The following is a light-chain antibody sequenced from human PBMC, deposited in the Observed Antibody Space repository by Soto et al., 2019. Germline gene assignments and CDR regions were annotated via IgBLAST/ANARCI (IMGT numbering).Light chain of an antibody. CDR1: SSNIGNNY. CDR3: GTWDSSLSAYV. V-gene: IGLV1-51*01. J-gene: IGLJ1*01. Sequence: QSVRTHPPPVSSAPGHKVTISCSGSSSNIGNNYVSWYQQLPGTAPKLLIYDNNKRPSGIPDRFSGSKSGTSATLGITGLQTGDEADYYCGTWDSSLSAYVFGTGTKVTVL. CDR2: DNN.